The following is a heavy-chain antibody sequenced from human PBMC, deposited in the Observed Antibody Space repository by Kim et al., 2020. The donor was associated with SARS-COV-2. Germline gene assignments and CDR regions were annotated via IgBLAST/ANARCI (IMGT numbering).Heavy chain of an antibody. V-gene: IGHV4-31*03. CDR3: ASGGPWGRWIQLWTRFDY. J-gene: IGHJ4*02. CDR2: IYYSGST. Sequence: SETLSLTCTVSGGSISSGGYYWSWIRQHPGKGLEWIGYIYYSGSTYYNPSLKSRVTISVDTSKNQFSLKLGSVTAADTAVYYCASGGPWGRWIQLWTRFDYWGQGTLVTVSS. D-gene: IGHD5-18*01. CDR1: GGSISSGGYY.